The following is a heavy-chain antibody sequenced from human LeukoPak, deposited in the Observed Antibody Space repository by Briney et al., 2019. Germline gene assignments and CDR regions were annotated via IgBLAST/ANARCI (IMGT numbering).Heavy chain of an antibody. CDR2: INHSGST. J-gene: IGHJ5*02. Sequence: PSETLSLTCTVSGGSISSYYWSWIRQPPGKGLEWIGEINHSGSTNYNPSLKSRVTISVDTSKNQFSLKLSSVTAADTAVYYCARGLGYGSGMSYNWFDPWGQGTLVTVSS. CDR3: ARGLGYGSGMSYNWFDP. D-gene: IGHD3-10*01. CDR1: GGSISSYY. V-gene: IGHV4-34*01.